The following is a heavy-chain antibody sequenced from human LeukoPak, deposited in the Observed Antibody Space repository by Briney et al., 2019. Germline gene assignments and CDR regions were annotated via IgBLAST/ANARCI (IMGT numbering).Heavy chain of an antibody. D-gene: IGHD3-22*01. CDR3: ARDSYYYYDSSGHDAFDI. Sequence: GGSLRLSCAASGFTFSSYSMNWVRQPPGKGLEWVSSISSSSSYIYYADSVKGRFTISRDNAKNSLYLQMNSLRAEDTAVYYCARDSYYYYDSSGHDAFDIWGQGTMVTVSS. V-gene: IGHV3-21*01. J-gene: IGHJ3*02. CDR2: ISSSSSYI. CDR1: GFTFSSYS.